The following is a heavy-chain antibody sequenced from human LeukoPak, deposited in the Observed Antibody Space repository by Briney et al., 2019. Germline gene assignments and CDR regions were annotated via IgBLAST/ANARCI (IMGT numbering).Heavy chain of an antibody. CDR3: ARGGRLPYSY. J-gene: IGHJ4*02. CDR2: INHSGST. V-gene: IGHV4-34*01. CDR1: GGSFSGYY. D-gene: IGHD2-21*01. Sequence: SETLSLTCAVYGGSFSGYYWSWVRQPPGKGLEWIGEINHSGSTNYNPSLKSRVTISVDTSKNQFSLKLSSVTAADTAVYYCARGGRLPYSYWGQGTLVTVSS.